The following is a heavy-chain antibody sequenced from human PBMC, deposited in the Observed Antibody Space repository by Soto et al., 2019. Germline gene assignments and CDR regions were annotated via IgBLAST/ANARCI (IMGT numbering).Heavy chain of an antibody. CDR1: GFTFSSYS. CDR2: ISGGGGTT. V-gene: IGHV3-23*01. Sequence: EVRLLESGGGLVQPGGSLRLSCAASGFTFSSYSMTWVRQAPGEGLDWVSIISGGGGTTFYADSVKSHFTISRNNSKYTLDLQISSLTTEATAIYDCANKSLTLSDNEFFDHWGQGTLVTVSS. CDR3: ANKSLTLSDNEFFDH. J-gene: IGHJ5*02. D-gene: IGHD7-27*01.